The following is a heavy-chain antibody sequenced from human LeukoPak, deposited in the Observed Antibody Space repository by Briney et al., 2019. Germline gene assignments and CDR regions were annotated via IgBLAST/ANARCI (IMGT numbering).Heavy chain of an antibody. CDR3: ARRAFGEFVYYYYMDV. Sequence: SETLSFTCTVSGGSISSSSYYWGWIRQPPGKGLEWIGSIYYSGSTYYNPSLKRRVTISVDTSKNQFSLKLSSVTAADTAVYYCARRAFGEFVYYYYMDVWGKGTTVTVSS. D-gene: IGHD3-10*01. CDR2: IYYSGST. V-gene: IGHV4-39*01. J-gene: IGHJ6*03. CDR1: GGSISSSSYY.